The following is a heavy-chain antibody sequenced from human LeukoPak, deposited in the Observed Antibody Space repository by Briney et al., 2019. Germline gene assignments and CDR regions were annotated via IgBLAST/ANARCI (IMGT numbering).Heavy chain of an antibody. D-gene: IGHD3-3*01. CDR2: ISSSGSTI. V-gene: IGHV3-11*04. J-gene: IGHJ5*02. CDR3: ARDGPEWLFSGWFDP. CDR1: GFTFSDYY. Sequence: PGGSLRLSCAASGFTFSDYYMSWIRQAPGKGLEWVSYISSSGSTIYYEDSVKGRFTISRDNAKNSLYLQMNSLRAEDTALYYCARDGPEWLFSGWFDPWGQGTLVTVSS.